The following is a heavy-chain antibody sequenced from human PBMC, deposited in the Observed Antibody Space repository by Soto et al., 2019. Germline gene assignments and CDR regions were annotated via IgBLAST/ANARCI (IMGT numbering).Heavy chain of an antibody. J-gene: IGHJ5*02. CDR1: GGTFSSYT. D-gene: IGHD6-13*01. CDR3: ARGPPPRSIAAAGKGLFDP. CDR2: IIPILGIA. V-gene: IGHV1-69*02. Sequence: SVKVSCKASGGTFSSYTISWVRQAPGQGLEWMGRIIPILGIANYAQKFQGRVTITADKSTSTAYMELSSLRSEDTAVYYCARGPPPRSIAAAGKGLFDPWGQGTLVTVSS.